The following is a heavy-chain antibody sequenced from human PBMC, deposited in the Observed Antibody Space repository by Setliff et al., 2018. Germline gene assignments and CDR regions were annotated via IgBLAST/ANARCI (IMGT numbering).Heavy chain of an antibody. Sequence: ASVKVSCKTSGYPFVGYFIYWMRQAPGQGLEWVGWIDPKSGRTKYAVKFQGRVTMTRDTSISTAYMELSRLRSDDTAVYYCARALRNSGYDFHYWGQGTLVTVSS. V-gene: IGHV1-2*02. CDR2: IDPKSGRT. D-gene: IGHD5-12*01. J-gene: IGHJ4*02. CDR1: GYPFVGYF. CDR3: ARALRNSGYDFHY.